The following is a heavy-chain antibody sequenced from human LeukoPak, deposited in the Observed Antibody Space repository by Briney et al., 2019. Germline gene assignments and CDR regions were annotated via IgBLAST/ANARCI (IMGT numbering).Heavy chain of an antibody. CDR3: ARTTRYCSSTSCLYYFDY. V-gene: IGHV1-8*03. Sequence: GASVKVSCKASGYTFTSYDINWVRQATGQGLEWMGWMNPNSGNTGYAQKFQGRVTITRNTSISTAYMELSSLRSEDTAVYYCARTTRYCSSTSCLYYFDYWGQGTLVTVSS. CDR2: MNPNSGNT. D-gene: IGHD2-2*01. J-gene: IGHJ4*02. CDR1: GYTFTSYD.